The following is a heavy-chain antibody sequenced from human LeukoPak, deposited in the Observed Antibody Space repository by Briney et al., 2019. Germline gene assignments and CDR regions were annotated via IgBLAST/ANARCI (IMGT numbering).Heavy chain of an antibody. Sequence: GGSLRLSCSGSGFTFSGYSMNWVRQAPGKGLEWVSSITSKSNYIYYADSVKGRLTISRDNAMNSVFLQLNSLRAEDSAVYYCTSGLIAIESDNNLYQYMDVWGKGTTVTVSS. CDR1: GFTFSGYS. D-gene: IGHD2-21*01. J-gene: IGHJ6*03. CDR3: TSGLIAIESDNNLYQYMDV. V-gene: IGHV3-21*01. CDR2: ITSKSNYI.